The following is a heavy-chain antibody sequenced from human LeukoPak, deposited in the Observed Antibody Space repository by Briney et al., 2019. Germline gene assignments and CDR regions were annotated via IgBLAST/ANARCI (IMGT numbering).Heavy chain of an antibody. CDR2: ISWNSGSI. D-gene: IGHD6-19*01. CDR1: GFTFDDYA. CDR3: AKHQFSGWSSPFDY. J-gene: IGHJ4*02. Sequence: PGGSLRLSCAASGFTFDDYAMHWVRQAPGKGLEWVSGISWNSGSIGYADSVKGRFTISRDNAKNSLYLQMNSLRAEDTALYYCAKHQFSGWSSPFDYWGQGTLVTVSS. V-gene: IGHV3-9*01.